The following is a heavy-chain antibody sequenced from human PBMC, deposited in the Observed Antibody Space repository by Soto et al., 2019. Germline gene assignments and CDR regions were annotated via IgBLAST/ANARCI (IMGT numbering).Heavy chain of an antibody. V-gene: IGHV3-30-3*01. CDR3: ARDWRYSSSWYDFYYYYYYGMDV. CDR1: GFTFSSYA. D-gene: IGHD6-13*01. Sequence: PGWSLRLSCASSGFTFSSYAMHWVRQAPGKGLEWVAVISYDGSNKYYADSVKGRFTISRDNSKNTLYLQMNSLRAEDTAVYYCARDWRYSSSWYDFYYYYYYGMDVWGQGTTVTVSS. J-gene: IGHJ6*02. CDR2: ISYDGSNK.